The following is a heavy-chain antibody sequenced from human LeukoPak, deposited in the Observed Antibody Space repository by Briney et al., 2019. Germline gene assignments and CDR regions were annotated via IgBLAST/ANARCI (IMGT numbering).Heavy chain of an antibody. V-gene: IGHV4-59*01. CDR1: GGSISTYY. D-gene: IGHD5-18*01. CDR3: ARNEDTASGWYLDL. J-gene: IGHJ2*01. CDR2: IYYSGST. Sequence: PSETLSLTCTVSGGSISTYYWSWIRQPPGKGLEWIGYIYYSGSTNYNPSLKSRVTISVDTSKNQFSLKLSSVTAADTAVYYCARNEDTASGWYLDLWGRGTLVTVSS.